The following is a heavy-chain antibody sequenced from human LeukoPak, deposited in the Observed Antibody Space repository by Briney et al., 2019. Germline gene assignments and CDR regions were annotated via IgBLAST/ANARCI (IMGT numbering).Heavy chain of an antibody. CDR2: IYYSGST. Sequence: PSETLSLTCTVSGGSISSYYWSWIRQPPGKGLEWIGYIYYSGSTNYNPSLKSRVTISVDTSKNQFSLKLSSVTAADTAVYYCARGGVDTATNWFGPWGQGTLVTVSS. V-gene: IGHV4-59*01. CDR1: GGSISSYY. J-gene: IGHJ5*02. CDR3: ARGGVDTATNWFGP. D-gene: IGHD5-18*01.